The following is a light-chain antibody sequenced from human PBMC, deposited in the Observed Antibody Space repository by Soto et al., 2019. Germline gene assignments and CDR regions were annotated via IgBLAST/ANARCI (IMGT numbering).Light chain of an antibody. Sequence: QSVLTQPPSVSGAPGQRVTISCTGGSSNIGAGYDVHWYQQLPGTAPKLLIYINNNRPSGVPDRFSGSKSGTSASLAITGLQAEDEADYYCQSYDNSLSASVFGGGTKLTVL. V-gene: IGLV1-40*01. CDR3: QSYDNSLSASV. J-gene: IGLJ3*02. CDR1: SSNIGAGYD. CDR2: INN.